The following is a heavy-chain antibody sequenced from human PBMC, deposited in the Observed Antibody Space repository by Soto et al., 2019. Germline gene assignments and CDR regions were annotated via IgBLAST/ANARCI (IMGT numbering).Heavy chain of an antibody. CDR3: AREYLMHARGSAFDI. Sequence: QVQLVQSGAEVKKPGASVKVSCKASGYTFTSYDINWVRQATGQGLEWMGWMNPNSGNTGYAQKFQGRVTMTRNTYINRDYKQLSSMRSEDTAMYYCAREYLMHARGSAFDIWGQGTIVT. V-gene: IGHV1-8*01. CDR1: GYTFTSYD. CDR2: MNPNSGNT. D-gene: IGHD2-15*01. J-gene: IGHJ3*02.